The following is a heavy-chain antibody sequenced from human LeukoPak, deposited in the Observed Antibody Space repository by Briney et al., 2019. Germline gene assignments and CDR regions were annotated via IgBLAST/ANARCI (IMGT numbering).Heavy chain of an antibody. CDR1: GYSFTSYW. V-gene: IGHV5-51*01. J-gene: IGHJ4*02. CDR3: ASVNTYGHGLFDY. CDR2: IYPGDSDT. Sequence: GESLKISCQGSGYSFTSYWIGWVRQMPGKGLEWMGIIYPGDSDTRYSPSFQGQVTVSADKSISTAYLQWSSLKASDTAMYYCASVNTYGHGLFDYWGQGTLVTVSS. D-gene: IGHD5-18*01.